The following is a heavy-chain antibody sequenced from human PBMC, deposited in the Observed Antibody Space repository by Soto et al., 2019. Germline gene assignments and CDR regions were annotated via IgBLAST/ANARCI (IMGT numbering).Heavy chain of an antibody. D-gene: IGHD6-19*01. Sequence: GGSLRLSCAASGFTFSGYSMNWVRQAPGKGLEWVSYISSGSNTIYYADAVKGRFTISRDNAKNSLYLQMHSLKAQDTAVYYCARDLIAVAGRGPFWGQGTLVTVSS. CDR1: GFTFSGYS. J-gene: IGHJ4*02. CDR3: ARDLIAVAGRGPF. CDR2: ISSGSNTI. V-gene: IGHV3-48*01.